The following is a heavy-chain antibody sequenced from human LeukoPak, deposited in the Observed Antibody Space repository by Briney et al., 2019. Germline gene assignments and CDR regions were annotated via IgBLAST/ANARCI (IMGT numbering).Heavy chain of an antibody. J-gene: IGHJ3*02. CDR2: ISGSGGST. CDR1: PFSLSALA. CDR3: AKDGDYGFPDAFDI. V-gene: IGHV3-23*01. D-gene: IGHD4-17*01. Sequence: GGPRSSSGAAPPFSLSALALTWFGKPPGKGWKGSSAISGSGGSTYYADSVKGRFTISRDNSKNTLYLQMNSLRAEDTAVYYCAKDGDYGFPDAFDIWGQGTMVTVSS.